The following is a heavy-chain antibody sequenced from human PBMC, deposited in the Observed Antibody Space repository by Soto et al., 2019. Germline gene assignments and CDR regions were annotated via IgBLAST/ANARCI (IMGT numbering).Heavy chain of an antibody. J-gene: IGHJ6*02. CDR3: ARGETYVGV. V-gene: IGHV1-69*01. CDR2: IIPIFSSR. CDR1: RDTFNKYA. D-gene: IGHD3-10*02. Sequence: QVQLVQSGAEVKKPGSSVKVSCKTSRDTFNKYAFNWVRQAPGQGLEWMGWIIPIFSSRNYAEKFQGRVTTTADDSTSTASMELRSLRFEDTAVYYCARGETYVGVWGQGTTVTVSS.